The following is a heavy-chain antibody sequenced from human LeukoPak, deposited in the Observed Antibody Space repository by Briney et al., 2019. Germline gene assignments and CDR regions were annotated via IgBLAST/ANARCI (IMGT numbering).Heavy chain of an antibody. CDR2: IYYSGST. V-gene: IGHV4-39*01. CDR3: ARQWSSGWYGNYYYMDV. CDR1: GGSISSSSYY. Sequence: SETLSLTCTVSGGSISSSSYYWGWLRQPPGKGLEWIGGIYYSGSTYYNPSLKSRVTISVDTSKNQFSLKLSSVTAADTAVYYCARQWSSGWYGNYYYMDVWGKGTTVTISS. D-gene: IGHD6-19*01. J-gene: IGHJ6*03.